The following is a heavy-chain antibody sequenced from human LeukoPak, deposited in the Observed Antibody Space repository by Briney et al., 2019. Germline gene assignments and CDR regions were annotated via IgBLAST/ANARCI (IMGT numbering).Heavy chain of an antibody. D-gene: IGHD6-19*01. J-gene: IGHJ4*02. CDR3: AKDLKRYSSGWYDY. CDR2: IRYDGSNK. Sequence: GGSLRLSCAASGFTFSSYGMHWVRQAPGKGLEWVAFIRYDGSNKCYADSVKGRFTISRDNSKNTLYLQMNSLRAEDTAVYYCAKDLKRYSSGWYDYWGQGTLVTVSS. CDR1: GFTFSSYG. V-gene: IGHV3-30*02.